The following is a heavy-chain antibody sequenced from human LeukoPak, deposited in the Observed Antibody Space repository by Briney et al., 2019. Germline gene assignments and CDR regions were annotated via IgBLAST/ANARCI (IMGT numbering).Heavy chain of an antibody. CDR1: GGSISSSSYY. Sequence: PSETLSLTCTVSGGSISSSSYYWGWIRQPPGKGLEWIGSVYYSGSTYYNPSLKSRVTISVDTSKNQFSLKLSSVTAADTALYYCATSTHGSGSYYSLYYFDYWGQGTLVTVSS. V-gene: IGHV4-39*01. D-gene: IGHD3-10*01. CDR2: VYYSGST. J-gene: IGHJ4*02. CDR3: ATSTHGSGSYYSLYYFDY.